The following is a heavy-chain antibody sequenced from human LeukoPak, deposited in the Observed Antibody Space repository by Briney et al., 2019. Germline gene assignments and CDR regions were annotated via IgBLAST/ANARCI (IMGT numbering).Heavy chain of an antibody. CDR2: ISTSGSTI. Sequence: GGSLRLSCAASGFTFSDYYMSWIRQAPGKGLEWDSYISTSGSTIYYADSGKGRLTISRDNAKNSLYLQMNSLRAEDTGVYYCAKGELVVAGTFFDWWGQGTLVTVSS. CDR3: AKGELVVAGTFFDW. J-gene: IGHJ4*02. D-gene: IGHD6-19*01. CDR1: GFTFSDYY. V-gene: IGHV3-11*01.